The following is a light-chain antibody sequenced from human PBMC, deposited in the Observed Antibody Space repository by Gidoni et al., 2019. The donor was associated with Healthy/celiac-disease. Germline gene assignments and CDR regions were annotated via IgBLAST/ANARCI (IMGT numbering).Light chain of an antibody. CDR2: AAS. V-gene: IGKV1-39*01. J-gene: IGKJ4*01. CDR1: QSISSY. Sequence: DIQMTQSPSSLSASVGDRVTITCRASQSISSYLNWYQQKPGKAPKLLIYAASRSQSGVPSRCSGSGSGTDFTLTISSLQHEDFATYYCQQSYSTPLTFGGGTKVEIK. CDR3: QQSYSTPLT.